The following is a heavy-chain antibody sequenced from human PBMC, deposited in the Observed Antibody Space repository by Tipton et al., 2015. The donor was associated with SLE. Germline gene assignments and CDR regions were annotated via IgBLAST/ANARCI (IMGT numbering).Heavy chain of an antibody. D-gene: IGHD3/OR15-3a*01. CDR1: GGSISTYY. CDR3: SGGLDSFDY. CDR2: IYYSGLT. Sequence: PGLVKPSETLSLTCSVSGGSISTYYWTWIRQSPGKGLEWIGYIYYSGLTNSNPSLKGRVTMSVDTSKSQISLKLTSVTAADTAVYYCSGGLDSFDYWGQGSLVTVSP. V-gene: IGHV4-59*08. J-gene: IGHJ4*02.